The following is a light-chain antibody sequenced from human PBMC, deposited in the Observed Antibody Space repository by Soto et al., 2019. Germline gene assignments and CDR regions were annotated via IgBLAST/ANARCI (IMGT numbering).Light chain of an antibody. Sequence: QSALTQPASVSGSPGQSITISCTGTSSDVGGYSYVSWYQQHPGRAPKLMIYEVSNRPSGVSNRFSGSKSGNTASLTISGLQAEDEADYYCSSYTSSGTVLFGGGTKLNVL. CDR3: SSYTSSGTVL. CDR1: SSDVGGYSY. J-gene: IGLJ2*01. CDR2: EVS. V-gene: IGLV2-14*01.